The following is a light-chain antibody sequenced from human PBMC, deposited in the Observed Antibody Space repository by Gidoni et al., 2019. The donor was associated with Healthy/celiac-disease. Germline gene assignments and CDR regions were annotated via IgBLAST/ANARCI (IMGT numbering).Light chain of an antibody. J-gene: IGKJ2*01. CDR1: QSVSSSY. CDR3: QQYGSSLPYT. V-gene: IGKV3-20*01. Sequence: EMVLKQSTVNLALNQGERATLSCSARQSVSSSYLAWYQQNTGQAPRILIYGASSRATGIPDRFSGSGYGTDFTLTISRLEPEDFAVYYCQQYGSSLPYTFGQGTKLEIK. CDR2: GAS.